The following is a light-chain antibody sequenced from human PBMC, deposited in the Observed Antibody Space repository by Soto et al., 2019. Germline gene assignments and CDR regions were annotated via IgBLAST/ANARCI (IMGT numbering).Light chain of an antibody. V-gene: IGKV3-20*01. CDR3: QHYGSSWT. CDR2: GAS. Sequence: EIVLTQSPGTLSLSPGERATLSCRASQSVSSSYLAWYQQKAGQAPRLLIYGASSRATGIPDRFSGSGSGTDFALTISRVEPEDFAVYYCQHYGSSWTFGQGTKVEI. J-gene: IGKJ1*01. CDR1: QSVSSSY.